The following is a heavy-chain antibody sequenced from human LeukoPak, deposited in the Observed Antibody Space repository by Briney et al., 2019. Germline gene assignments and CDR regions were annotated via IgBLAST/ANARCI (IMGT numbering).Heavy chain of an antibody. CDR2: TYYRSKWYN. CDR3: ARSRRQQLVRTYYYYYGMDV. CDR1: GDTASSNSAA. V-gene: IGHV6-1*01. Sequence: SQTLSLTCALSGDTASSNSAACDWARQSPSRGLEWLGRTYYRSKWYNDYAGSVKSRIIISPDTSKIQFSQQLNSVTPDATAVYYCARSRRQQLVRTYYYYYGMDVWGKGTTVTVSS. J-gene: IGHJ6*04. D-gene: IGHD6-13*01.